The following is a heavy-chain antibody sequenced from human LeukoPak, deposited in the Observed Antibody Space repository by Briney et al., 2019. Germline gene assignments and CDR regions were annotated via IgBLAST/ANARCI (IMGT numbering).Heavy chain of an antibody. CDR3: AKDIQLST. Sequence: GGSLRLSCAASGFTFSNYAMTWVRQVPGKGLEWVSLISCSGGNTYYADSVKGRFTISRDNSKNTLSLQMNSLRVEDTAIYYCAKDIQLSTWGLGTMVTVSS. CDR2: ISCSGGNT. J-gene: IGHJ3*01. D-gene: IGHD3-16*02. V-gene: IGHV3-23*01. CDR1: GFTFSNYA.